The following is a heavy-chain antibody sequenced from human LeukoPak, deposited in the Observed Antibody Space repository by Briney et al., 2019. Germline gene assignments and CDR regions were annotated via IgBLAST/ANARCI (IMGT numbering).Heavy chain of an antibody. V-gene: IGHV3-33*01. CDR3: ARDRGYYYDSSGYYFDY. CDR2: IWYDGSNK. Sequence: GRSLRLSCAAFGITFSSYGMHWVRQAPGKGLEWVAVIWYDGSNKYYADSVKGRFTISRDNSKNTLYLQMNSLRAEDTAVYYCARDRGYYYDSSGYYFDYWGQGTLVTVSS. D-gene: IGHD3-22*01. J-gene: IGHJ4*02. CDR1: GITFSSYG.